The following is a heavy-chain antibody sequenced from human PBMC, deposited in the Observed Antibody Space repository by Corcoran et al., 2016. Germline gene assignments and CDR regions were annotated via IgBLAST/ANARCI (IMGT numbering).Heavy chain of an antibody. CDR3: ARDWGWGLEYYDSSGYPDY. J-gene: IGHJ4*02. D-gene: IGHD3-22*01. CDR2: INAGNGNT. Sequence: QVQLVQSGAEVKKPGASVKVSCKASGYTFTSYAMHWVRQAPGQRLEWMGWINAGNGNTKYSQKFQGRVPITRDTSASTAYRERSSLRSEDTGVYYCARDWGWGLEYYDSSGYPDYWGQGTLVTGSS. CDR1: GYTFTSYA. V-gene: IGHV1-3*01.